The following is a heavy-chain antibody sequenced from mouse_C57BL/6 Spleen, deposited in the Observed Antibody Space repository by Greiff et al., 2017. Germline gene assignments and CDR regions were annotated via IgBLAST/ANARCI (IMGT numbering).Heavy chain of an antibody. J-gene: IGHJ2*01. Sequence: QVQLQQSGAELVRPGTSVKMSCKASGYTFTNYWIGWAKQRPGHGLEWIGDIYPGGGYTNYNEKFKGKATLTADKSSSTAYMQFSSLTSEDAASYYCARGGDYFDYWGQGTTLTVAS. CDR2: IYPGGGYT. V-gene: IGHV1-63*01. CDR3: ARGGDYFDY. CDR1: GYTFTNYW.